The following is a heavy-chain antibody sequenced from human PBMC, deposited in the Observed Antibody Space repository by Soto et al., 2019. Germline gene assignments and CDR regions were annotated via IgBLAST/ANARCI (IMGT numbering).Heavy chain of an antibody. CDR2: INHSGST. J-gene: IGHJ6*02. Sequence: PSETLSLTCAVYGGSFSGYYWSWIRQPPGKGLEWIGEINHSGSTNYNPSLKSRVAISVDTSKNQFSLKLTSVTAADTAMCYCTKAPDSSGYHYYYYGMDVWGQGTTVTVSS. V-gene: IGHV4-34*01. CDR1: GGSFSGYY. D-gene: IGHD3-22*01. CDR3: TKAPDSSGYHYYYYGMDV.